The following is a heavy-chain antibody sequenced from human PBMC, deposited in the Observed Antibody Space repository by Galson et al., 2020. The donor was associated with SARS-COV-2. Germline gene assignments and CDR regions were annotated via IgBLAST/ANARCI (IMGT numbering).Heavy chain of an antibody. J-gene: IGHJ4*02. CDR3: ARDDYGGNSIDY. V-gene: IGHV4-39*07. Sequence: SEPLSLICTVSCGSISSSSYYWGWIRQHPGKGLEWTRSIYYNGSTYYNPPLKSRVTISVDTSKNQFSRKLSSVTAADTAVYYCARDDYGGNSIDYWGQGTLVTVSS. D-gene: IGHD4-17*01. CDR2: IYYNGST. CDR1: CGSISSSSYY.